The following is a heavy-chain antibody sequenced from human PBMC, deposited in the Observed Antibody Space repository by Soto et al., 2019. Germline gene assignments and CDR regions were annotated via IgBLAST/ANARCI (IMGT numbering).Heavy chain of an antibody. Sequence: SETLSLTCTVSGGSISSGGYYWSWIRQHRGKGLDWIGYIYYSGITYYSPSLKSRVTISVDTSKNQFSLKLSSVTAADTAVYYFARDSGAADGALWYFDYGGQGTLVTVSS. V-gene: IGHV4-31*03. CDR1: GGSISSGGYY. CDR3: ARDSGAADGALWYFDY. J-gene: IGHJ4*02. D-gene: IGHD6-13*01. CDR2: IYYSGIT.